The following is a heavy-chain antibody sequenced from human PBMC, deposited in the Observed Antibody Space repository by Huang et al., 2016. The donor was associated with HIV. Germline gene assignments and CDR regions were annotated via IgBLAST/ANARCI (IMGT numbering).Heavy chain of an antibody. Sequence: QVQLVQSGAEVKKPGSSVKVSCKASGGSFRNFALGWVRQAPGQGLGWMGGIIPTLGTANNAQKVQGRVTIIADESTSTAYMELSSLRSEDTAVYYCATVDYYDTSGPQRGYFDNWGQGTLVTVSS. J-gene: IGHJ4*02. CDR2: IIPTLGTA. V-gene: IGHV1-69*01. D-gene: IGHD3-22*01. CDR1: GGSFRNFA. CDR3: ATVDYYDTSGPQRGYFDN.